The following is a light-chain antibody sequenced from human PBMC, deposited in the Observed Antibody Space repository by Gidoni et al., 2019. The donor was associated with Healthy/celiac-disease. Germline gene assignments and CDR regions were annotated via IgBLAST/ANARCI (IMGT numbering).Light chain of an antibody. J-gene: IGKJ4*01. CDR3: QQYYSYPLT. Sequence: AIRMTKSPSSFSASTGDRVTITCRASQGISSYLAWYQQKPGNAPKLLIYAASTLQSGVPSRFSGSGSGTDFTLTISCLQSEDFATYYCQQYYSYPLTFGGXTKVEIK. CDR2: AAS. CDR1: QGISSY. V-gene: IGKV1-8*01.